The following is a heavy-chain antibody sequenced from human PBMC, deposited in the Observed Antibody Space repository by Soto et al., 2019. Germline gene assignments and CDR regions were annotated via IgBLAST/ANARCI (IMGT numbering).Heavy chain of an antibody. CDR3: ARASYDSSTYYLDY. J-gene: IGHJ4*02. CDR2: IYYRWNT. CDR1: GASISSGDYY. Sequence: QVQLQESGPGLVKPSQTLSLTCTVSGASISSGDYYWTWIRQPPGKGLEWIGSIYYRWNTYYNPSLQSRITISVDPSNNQFSLKLSSVTAADTAVYYCARASYDSSTYYLDYWGQGTLVTVSS. D-gene: IGHD3-22*01. V-gene: IGHV4-30-4*01.